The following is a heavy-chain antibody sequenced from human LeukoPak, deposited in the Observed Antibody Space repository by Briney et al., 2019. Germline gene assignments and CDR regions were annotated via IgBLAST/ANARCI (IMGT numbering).Heavy chain of an antibody. CDR1: GFTFDDYT. CDR3: AKDKVDSRGWEGELDY. CDR2: ISWDGGST. Sequence: GGPLRLSCAASGFTFDDYTMHRVRQAPGNGLERASLISWDGGSTYYADSVKGRFTISRDNSKNSLYLQMNSLRTEDTALYYCAKDKVDSRGWEGELDYWGQGTLVTVSS. J-gene: IGHJ4*02. D-gene: IGHD6-19*01. V-gene: IGHV3-43*01.